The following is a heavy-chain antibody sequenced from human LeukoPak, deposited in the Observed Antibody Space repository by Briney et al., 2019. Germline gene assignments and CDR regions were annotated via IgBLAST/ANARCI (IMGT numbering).Heavy chain of an antibody. CDR1: GFTFSSYA. V-gene: IGHV3-23*01. CDR2: ISGSGGST. Sequence: GGSLRLSCAASGFTFSSYAMSWVRQAPGKGLEWVSAISGSGGSTYYADSVKGRFTISRDNSKNTLYLQMNSLRAEDTAVYYCAKDIAWFGEYDTLAFDYCGQGPLVNVSS. CDR3: AKDIAWFGEYDTLAFDY. J-gene: IGHJ4*02. D-gene: IGHD3-10*01.